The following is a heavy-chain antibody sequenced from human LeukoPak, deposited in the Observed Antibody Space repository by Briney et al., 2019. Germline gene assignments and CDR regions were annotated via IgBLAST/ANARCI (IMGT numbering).Heavy chain of an antibody. J-gene: IGHJ6*03. CDR1: GGSISSYY. D-gene: IGHD2-2*01. Sequence: SETLSLTCTVSGGSISSYYWSWIRPPPGKGLEWIGYIYYSGSTNYNPSLKSRVTISVDTSKNQFSLKLSSVTAADTAVYYCARVSVPAARGYYYYYMDVWGKGTTVTVSS. CDR3: ARVSVPAARGYYYYYMDV. CDR2: IYYSGST. V-gene: IGHV4-59*01.